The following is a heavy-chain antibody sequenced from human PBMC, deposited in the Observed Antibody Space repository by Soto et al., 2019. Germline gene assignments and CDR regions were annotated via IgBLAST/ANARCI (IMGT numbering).Heavy chain of an antibody. V-gene: IGHV1-69*13. CDR3: ARDGCSSTSCYAALNWFDP. CDR2: IIPIFGTA. CDR1: GGTFSSYA. Sequence: ASVKVSCKASGGTFSSYAISWVRQAPGQGLEWMGGIIPIFGTANYAQKFQGRVTITADESTSTAYMELSSLRSEDTAVYYCARDGCSSTSCYAALNWFDPWGQGTLVTVSS. J-gene: IGHJ5*02. D-gene: IGHD2-2*01.